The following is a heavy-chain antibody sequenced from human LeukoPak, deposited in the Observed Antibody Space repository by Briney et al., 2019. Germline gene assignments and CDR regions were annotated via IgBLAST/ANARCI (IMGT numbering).Heavy chain of an antibody. Sequence: ASVKVSCKASGYTFTSYDINWVRQATGQGLEWMGWMNPNSGNTGYAQKFQGRVTMTRNTSISTVYMELSSLRSEDTAVYYCARLPGYYGSGSSDYWGQGTLVTVSS. V-gene: IGHV1-8*01. D-gene: IGHD3-10*01. J-gene: IGHJ4*02. CDR3: ARLPGYYGSGSSDY. CDR1: GYTFTSYD. CDR2: MNPNSGNT.